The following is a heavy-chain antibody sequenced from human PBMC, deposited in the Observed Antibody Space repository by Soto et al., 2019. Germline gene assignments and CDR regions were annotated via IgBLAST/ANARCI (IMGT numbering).Heavy chain of an antibody. J-gene: IGHJ3*02. Sequence: QVQLQESGPGLVKPSETLSHTCTVSGGSVSSGSFYWSWIRQPPGKGLEWIGYIYYSGSTYSNPSLKSRVTISVDPSKNQFSLKLTSVTAADTAVYYCARDSNWNDDVDAVDIWGQGTLVTVSS. V-gene: IGHV4-61*01. CDR3: ARDSNWNDDVDAVDI. CDR1: GGSVSSGSFY. CDR2: IYYSGST. D-gene: IGHD1-1*01.